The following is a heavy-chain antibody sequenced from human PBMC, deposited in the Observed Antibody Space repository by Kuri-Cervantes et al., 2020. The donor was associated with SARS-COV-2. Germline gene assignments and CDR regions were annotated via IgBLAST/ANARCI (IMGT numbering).Heavy chain of an antibody. J-gene: IGHJ4*02. CDR2: ITSSNYI. D-gene: IGHD5-24*01. Sequence: GESLKISCAASGFTFSSYSMNWVRQAPGKGLEWVSSITSSNYIYYADSVKGRFTISRDNAKNSLYLQMNSLRAEDTAVYYCARDPGEMATILDGAHYFDYWGQGTLVTVSS. CDR1: GFTFSSYS. CDR3: ARDPGEMATILDGAHYFDY. V-gene: IGHV3-21*01.